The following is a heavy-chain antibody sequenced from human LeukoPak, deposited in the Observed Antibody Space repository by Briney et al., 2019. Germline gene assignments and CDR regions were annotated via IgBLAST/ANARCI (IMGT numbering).Heavy chain of an antibody. D-gene: IGHD3-22*01. Sequence: GGSLRLSCAASGFTFSSYAMSWVRQAPGKGLEWISTITASGVTTYYADSVKGRFTISRDNSKSTLYLQMNSLRAEDTAVYYCAKAPFDTSGLSSPNYFDYWGQGTLVTVSS. CDR1: GFTFSSYA. CDR3: AKAPFDTSGLSSPNYFDY. V-gene: IGHV3-23*01. CDR2: ITASGVTT. J-gene: IGHJ4*02.